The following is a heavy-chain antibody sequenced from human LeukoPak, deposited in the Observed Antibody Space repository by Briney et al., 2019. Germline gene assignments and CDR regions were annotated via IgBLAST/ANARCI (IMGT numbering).Heavy chain of an antibody. D-gene: IGHD4-17*01. Sequence: SVKVSCKASGGTFSSYAIIWVRQAPGQGLEWMGGIIPIFGTANYAQKFQGRVTITADESTSTAYMELSSLRSEDTAVYYCAREDLPADFGYGDSRGPDAFDIWGQGTMVTVSS. CDR1: GGTFSSYA. CDR2: IIPIFGTA. J-gene: IGHJ3*02. V-gene: IGHV1-69*13. CDR3: AREDLPADFGYGDSRGPDAFDI.